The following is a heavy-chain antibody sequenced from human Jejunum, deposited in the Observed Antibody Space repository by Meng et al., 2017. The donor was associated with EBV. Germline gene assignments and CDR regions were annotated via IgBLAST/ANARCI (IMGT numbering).Heavy chain of an antibody. V-gene: IGHV4-34*01. D-gene: IGHD3-10*01. CDR2: TNHGGGA. CDR3: ARLGGYASGTYYPIDP. Sequence: QVQPSRCATSSSHPSETPPLPCAYYGRSFSDYYWPCIRQPPGKGLKWIGETNHGGGAISNPSLKGRVPIAVDTSKNQFSLKLSSVTAADTAVYYCARLGGYASGTYYPIDPWGQGTLVTVSS. J-gene: IGHJ5*02. CDR1: GRSFSDYY.